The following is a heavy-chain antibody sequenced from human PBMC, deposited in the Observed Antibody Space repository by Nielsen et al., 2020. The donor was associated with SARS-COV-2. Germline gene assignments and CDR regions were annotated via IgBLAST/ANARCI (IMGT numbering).Heavy chain of an antibody. D-gene: IGHD4-11*01. CDR3: ARETIDYTSSFVDH. J-gene: IGHJ1*01. CDR2: IWDDGTDK. V-gene: IGHV3-33*01. CDR1: GFIFSRND. Sequence: GESLKISCAASGFIFSRNDIHWVRQAPGKGLEWVAVIWDDGTDKYYADSVKGRFTISRDNSKDTLFLQLNSLRPEDTGVYFCARETIDYTSSFVDHWGQGTLVTVSS.